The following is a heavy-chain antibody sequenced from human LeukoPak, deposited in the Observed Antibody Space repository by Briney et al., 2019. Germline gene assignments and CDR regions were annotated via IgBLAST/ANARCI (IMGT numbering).Heavy chain of an antibody. CDR3: ARGGQLWYSLDY. J-gene: IGHJ4*02. V-gene: IGHV3-11*01. CDR2: ISSGGITI. D-gene: IGHD5-18*01. Sequence: PGGSLRLSCAASGFTFSDYYMSWIRQAPGKGLEWVSYISSGGITIYYTDSVKGRFTISRDNAKNSLYLQMNSLRAEDTAVYYCARGGQLWYSLDYWGQGTLVTVSS. CDR1: GFTFSDYY.